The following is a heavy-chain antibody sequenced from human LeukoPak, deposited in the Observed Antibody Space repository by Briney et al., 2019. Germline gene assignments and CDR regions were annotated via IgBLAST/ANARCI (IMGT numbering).Heavy chain of an antibody. D-gene: IGHD2-8*01. CDR3: ARDPEGCTNGVCYMGGLNWFDP. V-gene: IGHV1-18*01. Sequence: GASVKVSCKASGYTFTSYGINWVRQAPGQGLEWMGWISAYNGNTNYAQKLQGRVTMTTDTSTSTAYMELRSLRSDDTAVYHCARDPEGCTNGVCYMGGLNWFDPWGQGTLVTVSS. J-gene: IGHJ5*02. CDR2: ISAYNGNT. CDR1: GYTFTSYG.